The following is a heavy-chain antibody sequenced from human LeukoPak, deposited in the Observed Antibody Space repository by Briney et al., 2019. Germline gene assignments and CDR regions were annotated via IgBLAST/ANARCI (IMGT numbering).Heavy chain of an antibody. Sequence: GGSLRLSCAASGITFSSHAMSWVRQAPGKGLEWVSLISGSGGHTYYGDSVKGRFTISRDNSTNRLYLQMNSLRPEDTAVYYCAKGGAATMRDGYNYYYYYMEVWGRGTTVAVSS. CDR3: AKGGAATMRDGYNYYYYYMEV. CDR2: ISGSGGHT. CDR1: GITFSSHA. J-gene: IGHJ6*03. D-gene: IGHD5-24*01. V-gene: IGHV3-23*01.